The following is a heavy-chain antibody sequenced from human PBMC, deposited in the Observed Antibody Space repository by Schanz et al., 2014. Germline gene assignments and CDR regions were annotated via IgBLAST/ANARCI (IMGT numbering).Heavy chain of an antibody. Sequence: QVQLVESGGGVVQFGRSLRLSCVASGFTFSSYGMHWVRQAPGKGLEWVALISNDGSIKYYADSVEGRFTISRDNSKNTLYLQMNSLRAEDMAVYYCARGTDWNLHYWGQGALVTVSS. V-gene: IGHV3-30*19. D-gene: IGHD1-1*01. CDR3: ARGTDWNLHY. CDR2: ISNDGSIK. CDR1: GFTFSSYG. J-gene: IGHJ4*02.